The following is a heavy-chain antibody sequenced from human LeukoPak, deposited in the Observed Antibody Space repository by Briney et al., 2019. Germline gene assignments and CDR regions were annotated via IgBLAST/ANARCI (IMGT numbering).Heavy chain of an antibody. J-gene: IGHJ5*02. D-gene: IGHD2-21*01. CDR1: GFTFSSYA. CDR2: ISSNGGST. Sequence: PGGSLRLSCSASGFTFSSYAMHWVRQAPGKGLEYVSAISSNGGSTYYADSVRGRFTIYRDNSKNTLYLQMSSLRAEDTAVYYCVKDYDIVGWNWFDPWGQGTLVTVSS. CDR3: VKDYDIVGWNWFDP. V-gene: IGHV3-64D*06.